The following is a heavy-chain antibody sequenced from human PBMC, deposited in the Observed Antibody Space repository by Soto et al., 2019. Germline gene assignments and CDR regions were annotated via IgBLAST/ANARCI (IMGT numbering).Heavy chain of an antibody. D-gene: IGHD3-22*01. V-gene: IGHV4-39*01. CDR2: KDYSGST. Sequence: SETLSRKSRGDGGAISSRSYDWGGIGESEGKGREGIGSKDYSGSTYYNPSLKSRVTISADTSKIQFSLKLSSVTAADTAVYSCARLTATLVGRGYYWLKSYYFASWGQGPLVTVSS. J-gene: IGHJ4*02. CDR3: ARLTATLVGRGYYWLKSYYFAS. CDR1: GGAISSRSYD.